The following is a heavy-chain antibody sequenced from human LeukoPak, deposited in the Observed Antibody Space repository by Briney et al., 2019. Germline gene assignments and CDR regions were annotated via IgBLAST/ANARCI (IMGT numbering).Heavy chain of an antibody. Sequence: GGSLRLSCAASGFTFSSYAMSWVRQAPGKGLEWVSAISGSGGGTYYADSVKGRFTISRDNSKNTLYLQMNSLRAEDTAVYYCAKVPRYYYDSSGYYLPPFFDYWGQGTLVTVSS. CDR2: ISGSGGGT. V-gene: IGHV3-23*01. CDR1: GFTFSSYA. D-gene: IGHD3-22*01. J-gene: IGHJ4*02. CDR3: AKVPRYYYDSSGYYLPPFFDY.